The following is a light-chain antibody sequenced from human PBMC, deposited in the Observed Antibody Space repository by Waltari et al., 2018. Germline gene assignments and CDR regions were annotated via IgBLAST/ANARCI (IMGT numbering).Light chain of an antibody. CDR1: QSVSSY. CDR2: DAS. J-gene: IGKJ1*01. Sequence: EIVLTQSPATLSLSPGERATLSCRASQSVSSYLAWYQQKPVQAPRLLLYDASNRATGIPARFSGSGSGTDFTLTISSLEPEDFAVYYCQQRSNWPGTFGQGTKVEIK. V-gene: IGKV3-11*01. CDR3: QQRSNWPGT.